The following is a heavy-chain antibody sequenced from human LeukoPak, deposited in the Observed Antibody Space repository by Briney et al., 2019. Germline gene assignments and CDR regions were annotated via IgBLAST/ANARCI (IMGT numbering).Heavy chain of an antibody. V-gene: IGHV4-34*01. CDR3: ARVFRSGYFDY. Sequence: SETLSLTCAVYGGSFGGYYWSWIRQPPGKGLEWIGEINHSGSTNYNPSLKSRVTISVNTSKNQFSLKLSSVTAADTAVYYCARVFRSGYFDYWGQGTLVTVSS. CDR1: GGSFGGYY. J-gene: IGHJ4*02. CDR2: INHSGST. D-gene: IGHD3-3*01.